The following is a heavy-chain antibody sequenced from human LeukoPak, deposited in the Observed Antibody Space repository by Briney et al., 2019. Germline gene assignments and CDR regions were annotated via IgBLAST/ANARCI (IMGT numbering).Heavy chain of an antibody. D-gene: IGHD6-13*01. V-gene: IGHV3-30-3*01. CDR2: ISYDGSNK. J-gene: IGHJ4*02. CDR3: ARLSSRGGDYFDY. Sequence: SGGSLRLSCAASGFTFSSYAMHWVRQAPGKGLEWVAVISYDGSNKYYADSVKGRFTISRDNSKNTLYLQMNSLRAEDTAVYYCARLSSRGGDYFDYWGREPRSPSPQ. CDR1: GFTFSSYA.